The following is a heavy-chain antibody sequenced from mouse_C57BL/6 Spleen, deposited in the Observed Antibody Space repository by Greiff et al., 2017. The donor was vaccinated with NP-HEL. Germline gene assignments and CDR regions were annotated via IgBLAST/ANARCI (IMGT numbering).Heavy chain of an antibody. CDR1: GFTFSSYA. CDR2: ISDGGSYT. CDR3: ARESRYDGYYAWFAY. V-gene: IGHV5-4*01. Sequence: EVKLVESGGGLVKPGGSLKLSCAASGFTFSSYAMSWVRQTPEKRLEWVATISDGGSYTYYPDNVKGRFTISRDNAKNNLYLQMSHLKSEDTAMYYCARESRYDGYYAWFAYWGQGTLVTVSA. J-gene: IGHJ3*01. D-gene: IGHD2-3*01.